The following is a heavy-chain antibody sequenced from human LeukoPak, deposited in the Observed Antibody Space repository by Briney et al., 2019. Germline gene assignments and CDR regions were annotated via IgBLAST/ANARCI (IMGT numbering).Heavy chain of an antibody. D-gene: IGHD1-26*01. Sequence: PSETLSLTCTVSVGSIRSYYWSWIRQPPGKGLEWIGYIYYSGTTNYKPALKSRVAISVDTSKNQFSLKLSSVTASDTAVYYCARSGPDSGKFWVFDYWGQGTLVTVSS. CDR3: ARSGPDSGKFWVFDY. V-gene: IGHV4-59*12. J-gene: IGHJ4*02. CDR1: VGSIRSYY. CDR2: IYYSGTT.